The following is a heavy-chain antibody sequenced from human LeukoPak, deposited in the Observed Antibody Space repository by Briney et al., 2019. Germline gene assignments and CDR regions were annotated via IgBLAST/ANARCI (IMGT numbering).Heavy chain of an antibody. Sequence: PSQTLSLTCTVSGGSISSGSYYWSWIRQPAGKGLEWIGRIYTSGSTNYNPSLKSRVTISVDTSKNQFSLKLSSVTAADTAAYYCARGRATKRSFDYWGQGTLVTVSS. J-gene: IGHJ4*02. V-gene: IGHV4-61*02. D-gene: IGHD4-17*01. CDR1: GGSISSGSYY. CDR2: IYTSGST. CDR3: ARGRATKRSFDY.